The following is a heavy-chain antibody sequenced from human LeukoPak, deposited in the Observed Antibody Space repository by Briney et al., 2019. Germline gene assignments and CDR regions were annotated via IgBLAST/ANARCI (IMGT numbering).Heavy chain of an antibody. CDR1: GGSFSGYY. Sequence: SETLSLTCAVYGGSFSGYYWSWIRQPPGKGLEWIGRIYTSGSTNYNPSLKSRVTMSVDTSKNQFSLKLSSVTAADTAVYYCAKESYLYYYYYYMDVWGKGTTVTISS. V-gene: IGHV4-59*10. J-gene: IGHJ6*03. CDR3: AKESYLYYYYYYMDV. D-gene: IGHD2-2*02. CDR2: IYTSGST.